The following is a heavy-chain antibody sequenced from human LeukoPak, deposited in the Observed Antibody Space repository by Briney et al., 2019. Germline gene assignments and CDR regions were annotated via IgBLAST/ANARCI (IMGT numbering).Heavy chain of an antibody. CDR3: ARALDWGPRYNWFDP. CDR2: ISSSSSYI. CDR1: GFTFSSYS. V-gene: IGHV3-21*01. J-gene: IGHJ5*02. Sequence: GGSLRLSCAASGFTFSSYSMNWVRQAPGKGLEWVSSISSSSSYIYYADSVKGRFTISRDNAKNSLYLQMNSLRAEDTAVYYCARALDWGPRYNWFDPWGQGTLVTVSS. D-gene: IGHD3-9*01.